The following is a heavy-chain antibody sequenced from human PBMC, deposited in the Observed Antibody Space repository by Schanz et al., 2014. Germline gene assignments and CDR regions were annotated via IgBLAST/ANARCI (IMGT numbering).Heavy chain of an antibody. CDR1: GYTFTSYG. V-gene: IGHV1-18*01. Sequence: QVHLVQSGAEVKKPGASVKVSCKASGYTFTSYGITWVRQAPGQGLEWIGWISTSIGNTNYAQKFQGRVTMTTDTSTSTAYMELRSLRFDDTAVYFCARDPYGKNSGDFDYWGQGTLVTVSS. D-gene: IGHD4-17*01. J-gene: IGHJ4*02. CDR2: ISTSIGNT. CDR3: ARDPYGKNSGDFDY.